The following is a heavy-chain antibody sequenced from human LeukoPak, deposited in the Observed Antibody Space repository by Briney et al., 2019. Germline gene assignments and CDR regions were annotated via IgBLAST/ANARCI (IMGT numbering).Heavy chain of an antibody. Sequence: GGSLRLSCATSGFTFSSYEMNWVRQAPGKGLEWVSYISGSGSTKSYADCVEGRFTISRDKARNSLSRQMNSLRAEDTAVYSCARYWVRHLDLWGRGTLVTVSS. V-gene: IGHV3-48*03. CDR2: ISGSGSTK. CDR3: ARYWVRHLDL. J-gene: IGHJ2*01. D-gene: IGHD2-15*01. CDR1: GFTFSSYE.